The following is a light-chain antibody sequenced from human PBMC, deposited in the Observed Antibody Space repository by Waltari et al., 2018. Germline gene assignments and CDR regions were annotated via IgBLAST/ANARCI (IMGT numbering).Light chain of an antibody. J-gene: IGKJ1*01. V-gene: IGKV3-20*01. CDR3: QHYLRLPVT. CDR2: GAS. Sequence: LSRYERKLSQAPRLLIEGASTSATSIPDRFNGSGSWTDFSLTVSRLEPDDFAVYYCQHYLRLPVTFGQGTTVEI.